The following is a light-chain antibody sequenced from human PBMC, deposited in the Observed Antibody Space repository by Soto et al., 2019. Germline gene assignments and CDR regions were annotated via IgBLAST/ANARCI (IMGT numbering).Light chain of an antibody. Sequence: DIVMTQSPDSLAVSLGERATINCKSSQSVLYSSNNKNHLAWYQQKSGQPPKLLIYWASTRESGVPDRFRGSGSGTDFTLTSSSLQAEDVAVYYCQQYYSTPWTFGQGTTVEIK. CDR3: QQYYSTPWT. CDR1: QSVLYSSNNKNH. CDR2: WAS. V-gene: IGKV4-1*01. J-gene: IGKJ1*01.